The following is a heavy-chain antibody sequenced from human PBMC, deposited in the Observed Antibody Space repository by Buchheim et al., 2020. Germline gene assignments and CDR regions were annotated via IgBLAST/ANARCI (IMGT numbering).Heavy chain of an antibody. Sequence: EVQLVESGGGLVQPGGSLKLSCAASGFTFSVYGMNWVRQAPGKGLEWVAHVSNSGSPMYYADSVKGRFAISRDNARNSLLLQMHSLRVDDTAVYYCARGLYDYWGQGAL. CDR2: VSNSGSPM. V-gene: IGHV3-48*01. J-gene: IGHJ4*02. CDR3: ARGLYDY. D-gene: IGHD3-16*02. CDR1: GFTFSVYG.